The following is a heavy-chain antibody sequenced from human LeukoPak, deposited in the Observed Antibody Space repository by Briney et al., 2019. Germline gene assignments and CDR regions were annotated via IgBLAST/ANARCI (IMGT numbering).Heavy chain of an antibody. Sequence: GGSLRLSCAASGFTFSSYAMSWVRQAPGKGLEWVSGISGSGGSTNSADSVKGRFTISRDNARNSLYLQMNSLRAEDTAMYYCSKDPLGDYGSTWGQGTLVTVSS. CDR2: ISGSGGST. CDR1: GFTFSSYA. J-gene: IGHJ5*02. D-gene: IGHD4-17*01. V-gene: IGHV3-23*01. CDR3: SKDPLGDYGST.